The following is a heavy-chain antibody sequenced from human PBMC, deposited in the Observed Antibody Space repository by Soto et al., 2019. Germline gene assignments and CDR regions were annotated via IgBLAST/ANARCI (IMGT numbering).Heavy chain of an antibody. Sequence: QVQLVQSGAEVKKPGASVKVSCKASGYTFTSYGITWVRQAPGQGLEWMGWISAYNGKTNYEQKLQGRVTMTTDTSTSPAYMELRSLRSDETAVYYCARSYYGSGSYSHWGQGTLVTVSS. CDR1: GYTFTSYG. J-gene: IGHJ4*02. CDR2: ISAYNGKT. D-gene: IGHD3-10*01. CDR3: ARSYYGSGSYSH. V-gene: IGHV1-18*01.